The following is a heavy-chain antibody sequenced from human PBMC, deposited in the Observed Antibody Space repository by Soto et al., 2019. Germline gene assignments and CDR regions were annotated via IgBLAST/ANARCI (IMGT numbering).Heavy chain of an antibody. J-gene: IGHJ4*02. CDR2: TYYRSRWYN. D-gene: IGHD5-12*01. Sequence: PSQTLSLTCVISGNNVYSNSAAWNWIRLSPSRGLEWLARTYYRSRWYNDYAVSVRSRITVNPDTSKNQFSLQLSSVTSADTSVYYCASVRGYSGYEADVFAYCGQCTLDLGSS. CDR3: ASVRGYSGYEADVFAY. CDR1: GNNVYSNSAA. V-gene: IGHV6-1*01.